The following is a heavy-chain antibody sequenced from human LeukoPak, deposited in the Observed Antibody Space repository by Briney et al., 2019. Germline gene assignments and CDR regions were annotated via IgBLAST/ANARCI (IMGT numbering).Heavy chain of an antibody. V-gene: IGHV1-69*04. CDR1: VGTFSSHA. CDR3: ARPSNGYSSGMYNWFDP. J-gene: IGHJ5*02. Sequence: GASVKVSCKTPVGTFSSHAITWVRQAPGQGLEWMGRINPIVDTANYAQKFHDRVTITADKSTTTVYLVLNDLTPDDTAVYFCARPSNGYSSGMYNWFDPWGQGTLVTVSS. CDR2: INPIVDTA. D-gene: IGHD3-22*01.